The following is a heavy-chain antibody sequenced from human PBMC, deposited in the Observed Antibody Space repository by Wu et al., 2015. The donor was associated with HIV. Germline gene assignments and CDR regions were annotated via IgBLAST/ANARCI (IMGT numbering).Heavy chain of an antibody. CDR1: GGSFSSYA. CDR3: ARDHYYDNSAYPLDY. D-gene: IGHD3-22*01. Sequence: QVQLVQSGAEVKKPGSSVKVSCKASGGSFSSYAISWVRQAPGQGLEWMGEIIPMFDKPNYAQKFQGRVTITADESTSTAYMEVSSLRSEDTAVYYCARDHYYDNSAYPLDYWGQGALVTVSS. V-gene: IGHV1-69*12. CDR2: IIPMFDKP. J-gene: IGHJ4*02.